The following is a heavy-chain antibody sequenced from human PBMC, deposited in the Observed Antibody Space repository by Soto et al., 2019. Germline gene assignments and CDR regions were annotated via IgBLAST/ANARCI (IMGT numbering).Heavy chain of an antibody. D-gene: IGHD6-13*01. CDR3: AESWSRSSWYHRYYFDY. CDR1: GFSLSTSGVG. J-gene: IGHJ4*02. Sequence: QITLKESGPTLVKPTQTLTLTCTFSGFSLSTSGVGVGWIRQPPGKALEWLALIYWNDDKRYSPSLKSRLTITQDTSKHQVVLTKANIDPGDTGSFFWAESWSRSSWYHRYYFDYWGQGTLVTGSS. CDR2: IYWNDDK. V-gene: IGHV2-5*01.